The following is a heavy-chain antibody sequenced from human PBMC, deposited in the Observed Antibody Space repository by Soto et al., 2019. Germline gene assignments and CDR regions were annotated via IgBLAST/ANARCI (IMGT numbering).Heavy chain of an antibody. CDR2: ISGSGGST. J-gene: IGHJ4*02. CDR1: GFTFSSYA. Sequence: LRLSCAASGFTFSSYAMSWVRQAPGKGLEWVSAISGSGGSTYYADSVKGRFTISRDKSKSTLYLQMNSLRAEDTAVYYCARNSRFDTPMVYWGQGTLVTVSS. D-gene: IGHD5-18*01. V-gene: IGHV3-23*01. CDR3: ARNSRFDTPMVY.